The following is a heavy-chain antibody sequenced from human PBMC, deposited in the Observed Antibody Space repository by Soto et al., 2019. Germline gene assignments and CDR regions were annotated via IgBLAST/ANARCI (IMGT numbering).Heavy chain of an antibody. J-gene: IGHJ5*02. CDR3: AREQGVADPTQGDWFDP. V-gene: IGHV1-69*13. CDR1: GGTFSSYA. CDR2: IIPIFGTA. D-gene: IGHD6-19*01. Sequence: GASVKVSCKASGGTFSSYAISWVRQAPGQGLEWMGGIIPIFGTANYAQKFQGRVTITADESTSTAYMELSSLRSEDTAVYYCAREQGVADPTQGDWFDPWGQGTLVTVSS.